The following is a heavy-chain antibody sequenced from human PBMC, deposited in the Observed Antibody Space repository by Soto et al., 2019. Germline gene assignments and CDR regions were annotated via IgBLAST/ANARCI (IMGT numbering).Heavy chain of an antibody. CDR1: TVESSG. D-gene: IGHD4-4*01. Sequence: TVESSGITGVRQEQGKGLEWMGWISAYNGNTNYAQKLQGRVTMTTDTSTSTAYMELRSLRSDDTAVYYCATYYSNYEYYYSGMDCWGHGTTVTVSS. CDR2: ISAYNGNT. V-gene: IGHV1-18*01. J-gene: IGHJ6*02. CDR3: ATYYSNYEYYYSGMDC.